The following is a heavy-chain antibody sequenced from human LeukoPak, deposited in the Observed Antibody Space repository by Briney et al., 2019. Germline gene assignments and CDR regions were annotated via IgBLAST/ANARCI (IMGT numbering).Heavy chain of an antibody. D-gene: IGHD3-10*01. Sequence: SETLSLTCSASGASISSHYWSWIRQPPGKGLEWIGYISHSGSTYYNPSLKSRVTISLDTSKDRFSLRLSSVTAADTAVYYCARDLWFGEYNWFDPWGQGTLVTVSS. CDR3: ARDLWFGEYNWFDP. J-gene: IGHJ5*02. V-gene: IGHV4-59*06. CDR2: ISHSGST. CDR1: GASISSHY.